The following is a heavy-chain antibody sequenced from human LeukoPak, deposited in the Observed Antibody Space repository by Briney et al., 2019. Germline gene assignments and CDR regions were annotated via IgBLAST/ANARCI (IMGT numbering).Heavy chain of an antibody. J-gene: IGHJ3*02. D-gene: IGHD3-22*01. CDR1: GFTFDNYA. CDR3: ATIGDMIVPSWAFDI. CDR2: ITWNSGSM. V-gene: IGHV3-9*01. Sequence: GGSLRLSCAASGFTFDNYAIHWVRQAPGKGLEWVSGITWNSGSMDYADSVKGRFTISRDNSKNTLYLQMNSLRAEDTAVYHCATIGDMIVPSWAFDIWGQGTMVTVSS.